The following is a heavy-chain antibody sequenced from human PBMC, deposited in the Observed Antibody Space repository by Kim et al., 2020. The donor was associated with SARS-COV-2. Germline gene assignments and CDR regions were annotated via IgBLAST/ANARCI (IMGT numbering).Heavy chain of an antibody. D-gene: IGHD6-19*01. CDR3: AKRAIAVAVHFDY. J-gene: IGHJ4*02. Sequence: ADSGKGRFTISRDNSKNTLYLQMNSLRAEDTAVYYCAKRAIAVAVHFDYWGQGTLVTVSS. V-gene: IGHV3-23*01.